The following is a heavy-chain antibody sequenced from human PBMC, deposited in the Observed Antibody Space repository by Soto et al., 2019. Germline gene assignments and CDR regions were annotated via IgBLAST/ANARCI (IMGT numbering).Heavy chain of an antibody. CDR3: ARGSLLAFDYYYNYMDV. J-gene: IGHJ6*03. D-gene: IGHD2-15*01. CDR2: IYSGGST. Sequence: GSLRLSCAASGFTVSSNYMSWVRQAPGKGLEWVSVIYSGGSTYYADSVKGRFTISRDNSKNTLYLQMNSLRAEDTAVYYCARGSLLAFDYYYNYMDVSGTGTTLTGSS. CDR1: GFTVSSNY. V-gene: IGHV3-66*01.